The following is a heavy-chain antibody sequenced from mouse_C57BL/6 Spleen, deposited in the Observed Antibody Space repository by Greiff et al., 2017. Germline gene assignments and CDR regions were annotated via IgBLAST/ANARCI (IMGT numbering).Heavy chain of an antibody. J-gene: IGHJ1*03. Sequence: QVQLQQSGPELVKPGASVKISCKASGYAFSSSWMNWVKLRPGKGLEWIGRIYPGDGDTNYNGKFKGKATLTADKSSSTAYMQLSSLTSEDSAVYFCARSGVLPRYPWYFDVWGTGTTVTVSS. CDR3: ARSGVLPRYPWYFDV. V-gene: IGHV1-82*01. CDR2: IYPGDGDT. CDR1: GYAFSSSW. D-gene: IGHD1-1*01.